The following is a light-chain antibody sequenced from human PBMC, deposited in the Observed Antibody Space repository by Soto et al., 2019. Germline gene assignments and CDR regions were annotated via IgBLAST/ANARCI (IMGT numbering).Light chain of an antibody. Sequence: QSVLTQPASVSGSPGQSITISCTGTSSDVGYYNYVSWYQHHPGKAPKLMIYEVSNRPSGVSNRFSGSKSGNTASLTVSGLRAEDEADYYCISFTASSTDVFGTGTKLTVL. CDR1: SSDVGYYNY. CDR3: ISFTASSTDV. V-gene: IGLV2-14*01. CDR2: EVS. J-gene: IGLJ1*01.